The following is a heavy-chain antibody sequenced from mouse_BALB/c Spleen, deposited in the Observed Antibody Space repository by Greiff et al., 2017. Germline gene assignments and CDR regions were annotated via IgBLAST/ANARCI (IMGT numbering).Heavy chain of an antibody. D-gene: IGHD2-1*01. J-gene: IGHJ4*01. CDR3: ARGGHGNYGAMDY. V-gene: IGHV1-31*01. Sequence: VQLQQSGPELVKPGASVKISCKASGYSFTGYYMHWVKQSHVKSLEWIGRINPYNGATSYNQNFKDKASLTVDKSSSTAYMELHSLTSEDSAVYYCARGGHGNYGAMDYWGQGTSVTVSS. CDR2: INPYNGAT. CDR1: GYSFTGYY.